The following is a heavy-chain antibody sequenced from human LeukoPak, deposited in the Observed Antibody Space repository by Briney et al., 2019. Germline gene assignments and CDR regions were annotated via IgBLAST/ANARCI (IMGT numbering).Heavy chain of an antibody. CDR2: INTNTGDP. J-gene: IGHJ4*02. CDR1: GFTFNDYV. Sequence: GASVKVSCKTSGFTFNDYVMNWVRQAPGQGLQWMGWINTNTGDPTYAQGFRGRFFFSLDSPLTTTYLQISTLEPGDTAVYYCVRARRGTVAGLDYWGQGTLVTVSS. D-gene: IGHD6-19*01. V-gene: IGHV7-4-1*01. CDR3: VRARRGTVAGLDY.